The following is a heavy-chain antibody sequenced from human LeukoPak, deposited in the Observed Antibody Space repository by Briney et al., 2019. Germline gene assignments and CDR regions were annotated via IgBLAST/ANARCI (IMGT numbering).Heavy chain of an antibody. CDR1: GYTFTGYY. J-gene: IGHJ4*02. Sequence: ASVKVSCKASGYTFTGYYMHWVRQVPGQGLEWMGWINPNSGGTNYAQKFQGRVTMTRDTSISTAYMELSRLRSDDTAVYYCARDPQGIAAALTFDYWGQGTLVTVSS. V-gene: IGHV1-2*02. CDR2: INPNSGGT. CDR3: ARDPQGIAAALTFDY. D-gene: IGHD6-13*01.